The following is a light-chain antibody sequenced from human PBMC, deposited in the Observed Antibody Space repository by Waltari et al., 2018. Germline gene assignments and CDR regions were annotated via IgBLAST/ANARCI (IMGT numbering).Light chain of an antibody. CDR3: AAWDDSLHGRWE. Sequence: QSVLTQPPSASGTPGQRVTISCSGSRSNIGTNVVNWYQQVPGTTPKLLIYRNDQRPSGVPDRFSGSKSGTSASLAISGLRSEDEADYYCAAWDDSLHGRWEFGGGTKVTVL. CDR2: RND. CDR1: RSNIGTNV. V-gene: IGLV1-44*01. J-gene: IGLJ3*02.